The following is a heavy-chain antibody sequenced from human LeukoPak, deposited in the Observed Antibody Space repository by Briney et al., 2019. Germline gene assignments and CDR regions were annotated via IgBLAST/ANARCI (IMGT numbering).Heavy chain of an antibody. CDR3: AKAGYCSGGSCYYYYYYMDV. Sequence: PGGSLRLSCAASGFTFSSYGMHWVRQAPGKGLEWVAFIRYDGSNKYYADSVKGRFTISRDNSKNTLYLQMNSLRAEDTAVYYCAKAGYCSGGSCYYYYYYMDVWGKGTTVTVSS. CDR2: IRYDGSNK. J-gene: IGHJ6*03. V-gene: IGHV3-30*02. CDR1: GFTFSSYG. D-gene: IGHD2-15*01.